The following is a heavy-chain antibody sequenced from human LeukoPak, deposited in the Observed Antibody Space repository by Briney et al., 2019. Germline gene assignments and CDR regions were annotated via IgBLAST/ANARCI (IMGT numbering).Heavy chain of an antibody. V-gene: IGHV3-21*01. CDR1: GFTFSSFG. J-gene: IGHJ4*02. CDR3: AMDAYYSGSGIYSK. D-gene: IGHD3-10*01. CDR2: ISSSSSYI. Sequence: GGSLRLSCAASGFTFSSFGMHWVRQAPGKGLEWVSSISSSSSYIYYADSVKSRFTISRDNAKNSLYLQMNSLRAEDTAVYYCAMDAYYSGSGIYSKWGQGTLVTVSS.